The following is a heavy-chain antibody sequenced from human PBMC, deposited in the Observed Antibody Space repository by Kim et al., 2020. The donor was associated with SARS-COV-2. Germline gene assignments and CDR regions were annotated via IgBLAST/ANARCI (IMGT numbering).Heavy chain of an antibody. V-gene: IGHV4-59*01. D-gene: IGHD3-10*01. Sequence: SETLSLTCTVSGGSISSYYWNWIRQPPGKGLEWIGYIYYSGSTNYNPSLKSRVTISVDTSKNQFSLRLSSVTAADTAVYYCARDRGSARVPYFDLWGRGTLVTVSS. CDR3: ARDRGSARVPYFDL. CDR1: GGSISSYY. CDR2: IYYSGST. J-gene: IGHJ2*01.